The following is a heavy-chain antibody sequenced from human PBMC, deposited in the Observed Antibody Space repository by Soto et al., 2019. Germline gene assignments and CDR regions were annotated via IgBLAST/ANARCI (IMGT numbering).Heavy chain of an antibody. CDR2: IRNRANSYTT. CDR3: VRGSESKRDFDY. CDR1: GFFFSDHY. Sequence: GGSLRLSCVASGFFFSDHYMDWVRQAAGKGLEWVGRIRNRANSYTTDYAASVKGRFSISSYDSKNSLYLDMNSLRTEDTAVYYCVRGSESKRDFDYWGQGTLVTVSS. J-gene: IGHJ4*02. V-gene: IGHV3-72*01.